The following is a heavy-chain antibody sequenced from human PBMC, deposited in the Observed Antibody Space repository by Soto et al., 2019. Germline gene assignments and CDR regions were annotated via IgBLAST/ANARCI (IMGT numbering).Heavy chain of an antibody. J-gene: IGHJ5*02. CDR3: VRTFPPAPRVVLSHSWFVP. V-gene: IGHV4-39*06. D-gene: IGHD2-2*01. Sequence: PSETLSLTCTVSGGSISSSSYYWGWIRQPPGKGLEWIGCIYYSGSTYYNPSLKSRVTISVDTSKNQIALNLSSVTAADTAVYFCVRTFPPAPRVVLSHSWFVPWGPGTLVTVSS. CDR1: GGSISSSSYY. CDR2: IYYSGST.